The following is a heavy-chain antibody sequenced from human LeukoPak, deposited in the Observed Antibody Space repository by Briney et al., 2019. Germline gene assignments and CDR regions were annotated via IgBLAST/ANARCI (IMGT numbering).Heavy chain of an antibody. Sequence: GGSLRLSCAASGFTFSSYWMSWVRQAPGKGLEWVANIKQDGSEKYYVDSVKGRFTISRDNAKNSLYLQMNSLRAEDMAVYYCARDRAFGGVIGAFDIWGQGTMVTVSS. CDR3: ARDRAFGGVIGAFDI. J-gene: IGHJ3*02. CDR2: IKQDGSEK. V-gene: IGHV3-7*01. CDR1: GFTFSSYW. D-gene: IGHD3-16*01.